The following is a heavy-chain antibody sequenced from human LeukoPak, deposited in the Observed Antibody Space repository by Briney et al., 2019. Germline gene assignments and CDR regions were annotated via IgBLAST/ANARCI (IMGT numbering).Heavy chain of an antibody. CDR3: ARDPSNPPLYYYYGMDV. V-gene: IGHV3-7*01. CDR2: IKQDGSEK. CDR1: GFTFNSYW. J-gene: IGHJ6*02. Sequence: GGSLRLSCAASGFTFNSYWMSWVRQAPGKGLEGVAHIKQDGSEKYYVDSVKGGFTISRDNAKKSLYMQMNSLRADDTAVYYCARDPSNPPLYYYYGMDVWGQGTTVTVSS.